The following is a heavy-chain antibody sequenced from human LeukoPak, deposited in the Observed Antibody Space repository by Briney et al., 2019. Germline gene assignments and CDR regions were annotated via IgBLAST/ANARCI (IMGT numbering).Heavy chain of an antibody. J-gene: IGHJ3*02. CDR3: AKKPGYGYAFDI. CDR2: ISGSDGIT. CDR1: GFTFSSYS. V-gene: IGHV3-23*01. D-gene: IGHD5-18*01. Sequence: GGSLRLSCAASGFTFSSYSMNWVRQAPGKGLECVSAISGSDGITYYSDSVEGRFTISRDNSKNTLYLQMNSLRAEDTAVYYCAKKPGYGYAFDIWGQGTMVTVSS.